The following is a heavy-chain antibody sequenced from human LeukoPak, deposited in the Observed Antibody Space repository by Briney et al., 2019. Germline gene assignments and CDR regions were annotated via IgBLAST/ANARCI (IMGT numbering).Heavy chain of an antibody. D-gene: IGHD2-2*01. J-gene: IGHJ4*02. CDR1: GVTVSTYY. V-gene: IGHV3-53*01. CDR3: AMGLGYCTSTTCLLPFDY. Sequence: PGGSLRLSCAASGVTVSTYYMTWVRQAPGKGLECVSVMYSGGSTYYADSVKGRFTVSRDNSKNTLYLQMNSLRAEDTPMYYCAMGLGYCTSTTCLLPFDYWGQGTLVTVSS. CDR2: MYSGGST.